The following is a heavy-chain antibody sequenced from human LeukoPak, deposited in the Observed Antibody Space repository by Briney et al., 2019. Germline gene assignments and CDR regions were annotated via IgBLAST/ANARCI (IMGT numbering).Heavy chain of an antibody. V-gene: IGHV4-38-2*02. D-gene: IGHD3-10*01. CDR1: GYSISSGYY. CDR3: ARDPHWMVRGVIT. J-gene: IGHJ5*02. CDR2: IYHSGST. Sequence: SETLSLTCAVSGYSISSGYYWGWIRQPPGKGLEWIGSIYHSGSTYYNPSLKSRVTISVDTSKNQFSLKLNSVTAADTAVYYCARDPHWMVRGVITWGQGTLVTVSS.